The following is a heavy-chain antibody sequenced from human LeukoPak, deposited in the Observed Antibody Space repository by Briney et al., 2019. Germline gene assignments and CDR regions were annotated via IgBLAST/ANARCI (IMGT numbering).Heavy chain of an antibody. CDR2: INHDGSEK. Sequence: GGSLRLSCAASGFSFSDYWMSWVRQAPGKGLEWVANINHDGSEKHYVDSVKGRFTISRDNAKNSLSLQMTSLRDVDTALYYWGGRGPLSDYGGKESLVSVPS. D-gene: IGHD3-10*01. V-gene: IGHV3-7*01. CDR3: GGRGPLSDY. J-gene: IGHJ4*02. CDR1: GFSFSDYW.